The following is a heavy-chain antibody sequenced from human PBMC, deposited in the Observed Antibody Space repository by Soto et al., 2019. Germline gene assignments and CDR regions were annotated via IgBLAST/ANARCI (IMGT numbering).Heavy chain of an antibody. CDR1: GFTFSNYA. CDR3: ARDTGPNGYNFYYFGMDV. J-gene: IGHJ6*02. Sequence: GGSLRLSCAASGFTFSNYAMHWVRQAPGKGLEWVAVISYDGSDKYNANSVKGRFTISRDNSKNTLYLQMNSLRAEDTAVYYCARDTGPNGYNFYYFGMDVWGQGTTVTVSS. D-gene: IGHD5-18*01. CDR2: ISYDGSDK. V-gene: IGHV3-30-3*01.